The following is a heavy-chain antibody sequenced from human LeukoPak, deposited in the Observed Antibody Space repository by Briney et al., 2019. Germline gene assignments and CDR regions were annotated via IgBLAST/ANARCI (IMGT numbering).Heavy chain of an antibody. CDR1: GYSFTGYW. Sequence: ASVKVSCKASGYSFTGYWHWVRQAPGQGLEWMGRINPNSGGTDYAQTFRGRVTMTRDTSVSTAYMELSSLRSDDTAVYYCAKVGYCSSTSCLIDYWGQGTLVTVSS. CDR3: AKVGYCSSTSCLIDY. V-gene: IGHV1-2*06. J-gene: IGHJ4*02. D-gene: IGHD2-2*01. CDR2: INPNSGGT.